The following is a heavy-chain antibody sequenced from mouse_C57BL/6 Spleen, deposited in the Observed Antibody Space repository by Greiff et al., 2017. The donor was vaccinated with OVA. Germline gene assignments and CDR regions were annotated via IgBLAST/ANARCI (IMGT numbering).Heavy chain of an antibody. CDR1: GYAFTNYL. Sequence: VKLMESGAELVRPGTSVKVSCKASGYAFTNYLIEWVKQRPGQGLEWIGVINPGSGGTNYNEKFKGKATLTADKSSSTAYMQLSSLTSEDSAVYFCARDRGDYWGQGTLVTVSA. V-gene: IGHV1-54*01. J-gene: IGHJ3*01. CDR3: ARDRGDY. CDR2: INPGSGGT.